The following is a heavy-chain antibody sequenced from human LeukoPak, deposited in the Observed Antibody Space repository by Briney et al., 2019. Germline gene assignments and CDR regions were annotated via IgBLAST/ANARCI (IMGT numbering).Heavy chain of an antibody. D-gene: IGHD6-13*01. J-gene: IGHJ4*02. CDR2: ISGSGGST. Sequence: PGGSLRLSCAASGFTFSSYAMSWVRQAPGKGLEWVSAISGSGGSTYYADSVKGRFTISRDNSKDTLYLQMNSLRAEDTAVYYCAKMLAAAGYFDYWGQGTLVTVSS. CDR1: GFTFSSYA. CDR3: AKMLAAAGYFDY. V-gene: IGHV3-23*01.